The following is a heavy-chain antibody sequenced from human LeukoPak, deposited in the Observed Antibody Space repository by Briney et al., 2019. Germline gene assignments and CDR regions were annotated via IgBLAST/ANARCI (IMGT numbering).Heavy chain of an antibody. D-gene: IGHD3-3*01. CDR1: GFTFSSYA. CDR2: IKQDGSEK. V-gene: IGHV3-7*01. J-gene: IGHJ5*02. CDR3: AREMTMDFWSGYYRHNWFDP. Sequence: QPGGSLRLSCAASGFTFSSYAMSWVRQAPGKGLEWVANIKQDGSEKYYVDSVKGRFTISRDNAKNSLYLQMNSLRAEDTAVYYCAREMTMDFWSGYYRHNWFDPWGQGTLVTVSS.